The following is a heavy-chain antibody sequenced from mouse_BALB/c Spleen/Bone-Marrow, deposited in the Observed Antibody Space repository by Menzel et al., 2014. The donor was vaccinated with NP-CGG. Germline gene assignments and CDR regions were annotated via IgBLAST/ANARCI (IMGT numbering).Heavy chain of an antibody. Sequence: QLQQSGPELVKPGASVKMSCKASGYTFTSYVMHWVKQKPGQGLEWIGNINPNNDGTKYNEKFKGKATLTSDKSSSTAYMELSSLTSEDSAVYYCARSLYGYDWYFDVWGAGTTVTVSS. J-gene: IGHJ1*01. CDR2: INPNNDGT. CDR3: ARSLYGYDWYFDV. CDR1: GYTFTSYV. V-gene: IGHV1-14*01. D-gene: IGHD2-2*01.